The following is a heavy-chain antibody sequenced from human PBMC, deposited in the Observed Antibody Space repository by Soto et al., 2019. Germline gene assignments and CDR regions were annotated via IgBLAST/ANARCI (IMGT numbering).Heavy chain of an antibody. Sequence: QVQLQESGPGLVKPSETLSVTCSVSGGSIRAYYWSWIRQPAGKGLEWIGRMYISGSTKYNPSLKRRITMSADTSVNQFSLTLISVTAADTATYYCARRYNSGFYRPEGDYYFYGMDVWGQGTTVTVSS. D-gene: IGHD6-19*01. J-gene: IGHJ6*02. CDR3: ARRYNSGFYRPEGDYYFYGMDV. CDR2: MYISGST. CDR1: GGSIRAYY. V-gene: IGHV4-4*07.